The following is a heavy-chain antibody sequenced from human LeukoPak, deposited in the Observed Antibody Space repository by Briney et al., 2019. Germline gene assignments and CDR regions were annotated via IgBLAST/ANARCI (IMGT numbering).Heavy chain of an antibody. CDR1: GFTFSDYY. J-gene: IGHJ3*02. D-gene: IGHD3-3*01. Sequence: GGSLRLSCAASGFTFSDYYMSWIRQAPGKGLEWVSYISSSGSTIYYADSVKGRFTISRDNAKNSLYLQMNSLRAEDTAVYYCAKAVFLESPNHAFDIWGQGTMVTVSS. V-gene: IGHV3-11*01. CDR3: AKAVFLESPNHAFDI. CDR2: ISSSGSTI.